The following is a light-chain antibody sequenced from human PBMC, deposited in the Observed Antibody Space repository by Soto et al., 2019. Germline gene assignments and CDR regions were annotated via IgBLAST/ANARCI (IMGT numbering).Light chain of an antibody. CDR1: QSLSTSY. Sequence: EIVLTQSPCTLSLFPGERATLSCRASQSLSTSYLAWYQQKSGEALRLLIYGASNRAAGIPDRFSGSGSGTDFTLTTSRLEPEDFAVYYCQQYGSSSTVGQGTRLEIK. CDR3: QQYGSSST. J-gene: IGKJ5*01. CDR2: GAS. V-gene: IGKV3-20*01.